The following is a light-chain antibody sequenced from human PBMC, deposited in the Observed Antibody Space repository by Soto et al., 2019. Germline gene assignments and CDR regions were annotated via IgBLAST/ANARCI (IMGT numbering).Light chain of an antibody. CDR3: QQYDSYST. CDR2: KAS. Sequence: DIQMTQSPSTLSASVGDRVTITCRASQSVSSWLAWYQQKPGKAPKLLIYKASSLESGVPSRFSGSGSGTEFTLTISGLQPDNSAPHYCQQYDSYSTFGQGTKVEVK. J-gene: IGKJ1*01. CDR1: QSVSSW. V-gene: IGKV1-5*03.